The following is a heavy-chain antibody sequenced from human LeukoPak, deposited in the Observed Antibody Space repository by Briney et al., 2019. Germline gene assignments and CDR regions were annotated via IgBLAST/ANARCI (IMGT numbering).Heavy chain of an antibody. V-gene: IGHV4-59*01. CDR3: ARLYDSSGYTNWLDP. J-gene: IGHJ5*02. D-gene: IGHD3-22*01. Sequence: PSETLSLTCTVSGGSISSYYWSWIRQPPGKGLEWIGYIYYSGSSKYNPSLKSRVTISVDTSKNQFSLKLSSVTAADTAVYYCARLYDSSGYTNWLDPWGQGTLVTVSS. CDR1: GGSISSYY. CDR2: IYYSGSS.